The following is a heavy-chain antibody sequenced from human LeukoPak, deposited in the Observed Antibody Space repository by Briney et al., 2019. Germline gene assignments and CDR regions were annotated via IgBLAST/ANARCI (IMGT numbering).Heavy chain of an antibody. J-gene: IGHJ4*02. D-gene: IGHD4/OR15-4a*01. Sequence: GGSLRLSCTVSGFTVSTNSMSWVRQAPGRGLEWVSFIYSDNTHYSDSVKGRLTISRDNSKNTLYLQMNSLRAEDTAVYYCARRAGAYSHPYDYWGQGTLVTVSS. CDR1: GFTVSTNS. CDR2: IYSDNT. CDR3: ARRAGAYSHPYDY. V-gene: IGHV3-53*01.